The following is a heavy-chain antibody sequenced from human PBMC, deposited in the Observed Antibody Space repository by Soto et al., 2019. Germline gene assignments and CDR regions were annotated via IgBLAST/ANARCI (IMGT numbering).Heavy chain of an antibody. V-gene: IGHV4-34*01. CDR3: ARGQTYNWNYYYYYMDV. J-gene: IGHJ6*03. CDR1: GGSFSGYY. D-gene: IGHD1-20*01. CDR2: INHSGST. Sequence: SETLSLTCAVYGGSFSGYYWGWIRQPPGKGLEWIGEINHSGSTNYNPSLKSRVTISVDTSKNQFSLKLSSVTAADTAVYYCARGQTYNWNYYYYYMDVWGKGTTVTVSS.